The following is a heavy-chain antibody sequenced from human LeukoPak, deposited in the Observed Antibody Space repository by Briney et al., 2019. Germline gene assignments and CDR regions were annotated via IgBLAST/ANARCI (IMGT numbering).Heavy chain of an antibody. V-gene: IGHV3-48*03. CDR2: IGSSGTTR. CDR3: ALLAVASGFDY. CDR1: GFPFSIYE. Sequence: GGSLRLSCAVPGFPFSIYEMNWVRQAPGKGLEWVSNIGSSGTTRYYADSVKGRFSISRDNAKNSLYLQMNSLRVEDTGVYYCALLAVASGFDYWGQGALVTVSS. D-gene: IGHD6-19*01. J-gene: IGHJ4*02.